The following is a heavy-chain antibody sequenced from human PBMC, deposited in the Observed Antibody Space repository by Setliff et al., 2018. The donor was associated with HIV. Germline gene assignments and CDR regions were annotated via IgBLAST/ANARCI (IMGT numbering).Heavy chain of an antibody. V-gene: IGHV3-7*04. Sequence: GGSLRLSCAASGFTFSSYWMSWVRQAPGKGLESVADIKQDGSKAYYMDSVKGRFTISRDNPKNSLYLQMTSLRAEDTAVYYCARDDSNGNTDAFDIWGQGTTVTVSS. CDR1: GFTFSSYW. CDR3: ARDDSNGNTDAFDI. D-gene: IGHD5-18*01. CDR2: IKQDGSKA. J-gene: IGHJ3*02.